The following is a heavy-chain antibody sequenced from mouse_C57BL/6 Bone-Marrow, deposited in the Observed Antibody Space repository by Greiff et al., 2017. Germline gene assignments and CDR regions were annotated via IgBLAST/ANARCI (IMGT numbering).Heavy chain of an antibody. CDR1: GYTFTSYW. CDR3: ARGGY. CDR2: IDPSDSYT. Sequence: QVQLQQPGAELVMPGASVKLSCKASGYTFTSYWMHWVKQRPGQGLEWIGEIDPSDSYTNYNQKFKGKSTLTVDKSSSTAYMQLSSLTSEDSAIYYCARGGYWGQGTTLTVSS. V-gene: IGHV1-69*01. J-gene: IGHJ2*01.